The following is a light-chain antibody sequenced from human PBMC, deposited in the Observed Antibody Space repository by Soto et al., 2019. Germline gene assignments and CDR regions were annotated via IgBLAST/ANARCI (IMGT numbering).Light chain of an antibody. J-gene: IGKJ4*01. CDR2: GAS. V-gene: IGKV3-15*01. Sequence: EIGMAQSRATVSVSPGERATLSCRVSQRVSSNLAWYQQKPCQAPRLLIYGASTRATGIPVRFSGSGSGTEFPLTISSLQSEPFAVYYCQQYNTWPRSLTFAGGTKVDIK. CDR1: QRVSSN. CDR3: QQYNTWPRSLT.